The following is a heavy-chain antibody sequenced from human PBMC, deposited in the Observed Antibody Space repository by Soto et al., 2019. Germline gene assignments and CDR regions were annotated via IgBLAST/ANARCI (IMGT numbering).Heavy chain of an antibody. Sequence: GASVKVSCKASGYTFTSYGISWVRQAPGQGLEWMGWISAYNGNTNYAQKLQGRVTMTTDTSTSTAYMELRSLRSDDTAVYYCARENDYDFGSGYQPNAFDYWGQGTLVTVSS. J-gene: IGHJ4*02. CDR3: ARENDYDFGSGYQPNAFDY. CDR1: GYTFTSYG. D-gene: IGHD3-3*01. CDR2: ISAYNGNT. V-gene: IGHV1-18*01.